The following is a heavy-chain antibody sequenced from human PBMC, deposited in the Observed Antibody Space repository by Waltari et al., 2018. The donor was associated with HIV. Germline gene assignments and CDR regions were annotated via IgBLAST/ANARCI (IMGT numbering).Heavy chain of an antibody. CDR2: ISWNSGNL. V-gene: IGHV3-9*01. J-gene: IGHJ4*02. CDR3: VKDVLSVAGYFDY. CDR1: GFTFDDYA. D-gene: IGHD6-19*01. Sequence: EVQLVESGGGLVQPGMSLRLSCAASGFTFDDYAMHWVRQAPGKGLEWVSGISWNSGNLAYADSVKGRFAVSRDNAKKSLYLQMNSLRAEDSAFYYCVKDVLSVAGYFDYWGQGTLVTVSS.